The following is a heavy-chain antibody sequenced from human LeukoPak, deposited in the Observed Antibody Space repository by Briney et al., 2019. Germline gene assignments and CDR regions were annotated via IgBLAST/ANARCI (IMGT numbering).Heavy chain of an antibody. CDR2: IWYDGSNK. V-gene: IGHV3-33*01. CDR3: ARDRGSSWTLDY. D-gene: IGHD6-13*01. CDR1: GFPFSNYG. Sequence: GRSLRLSCAASGFPFSNYGMHWVRQAPGKGLEWLAVIWYDGSNKYYADSVKGRFTISRDHSKNTLSLQMNSLRAEDTAVYYCARDRGSSWTLDYWGQGALVSDSS. J-gene: IGHJ4*02.